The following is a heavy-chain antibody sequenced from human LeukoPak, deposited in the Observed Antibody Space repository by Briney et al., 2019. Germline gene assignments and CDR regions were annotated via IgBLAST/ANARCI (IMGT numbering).Heavy chain of an antibody. CDR1: GFTFSSYS. CDR3: ARETGRGLVILHDAFDI. J-gene: IGHJ3*02. D-gene: IGHD3/OR15-3a*01. V-gene: IGHV3-21*01. Sequence: GGSLRLSCAASGFTFSSYSMNWVRQAPGEGLEWVSSISSSSSYIYYADSVKGRFTISRDNAKNSLYLQMNSLRAEDTAVYYCARETGRGLVILHDAFDIWGQGTMVTVSS. CDR2: ISSSSSYI.